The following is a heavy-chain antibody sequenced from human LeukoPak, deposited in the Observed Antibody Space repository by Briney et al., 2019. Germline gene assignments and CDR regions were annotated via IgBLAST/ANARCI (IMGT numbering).Heavy chain of an antibody. V-gene: IGHV1-24*01. CDR1: GYTLNELS. Sequence: ASVKVSCKVSGYTLNELSKDWVRQAPGEGLEWMGGFDPEDGETIYAQKFQGRVTMTEDTSTDTAYMELSSLRSEDTAAYYCATVVSHSSDWYGPFDCWGQGTLVTVSS. D-gene: IGHD6-19*01. J-gene: IGHJ4*02. CDR3: ATVVSHSSDWYGPFDC. CDR2: FDPEDGET.